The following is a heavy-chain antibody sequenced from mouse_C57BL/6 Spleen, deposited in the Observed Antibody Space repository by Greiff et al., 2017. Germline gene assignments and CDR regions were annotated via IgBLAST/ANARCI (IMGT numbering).Heavy chain of an antibody. J-gene: IGHJ4*01. Sequence: QVQLQQPGAELVKPGASVKLSCKASGYTFTSYWMPWVKQRPGRGLEWVGRIGPNSGGTKYNEKFKSKATLTVDKPSSTAYMQLSSLTSEDSAVYYCARRVYDYGYAMDYWGQGTSVTVSS. CDR1: GYTFTSYW. CDR2: IGPNSGGT. CDR3: ARRVYDYGYAMDY. V-gene: IGHV1-72*01. D-gene: IGHD2-4*01.